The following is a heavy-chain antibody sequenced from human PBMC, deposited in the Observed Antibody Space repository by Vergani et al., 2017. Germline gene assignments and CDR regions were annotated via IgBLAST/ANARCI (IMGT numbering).Heavy chain of an antibody. Sequence: EVQLVESGGGLVQPGGSLRLSCAASGFTFSSYSMNCVRQAPGKGLEWVSSINWNGGSTGYADSVKGRFTISRDNAKNSLYLQMNSLRAEDTALYYCARERNAYYDFWSGYYTQYYFDYWGQGTLVTVSS. D-gene: IGHD3-3*01. CDR2: INWNGGST. CDR3: ARERNAYYDFWSGYYTQYYFDY. J-gene: IGHJ4*02. V-gene: IGHV3-20*04. CDR1: GFTFSSYS.